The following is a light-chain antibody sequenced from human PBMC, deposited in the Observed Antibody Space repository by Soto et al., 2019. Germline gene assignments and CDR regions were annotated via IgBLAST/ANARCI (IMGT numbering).Light chain of an antibody. CDR2: AAS. CDR1: QSNSNL. J-gene: IGKJ4*01. CDR3: PQSHRSPFT. Sequence: IQITQSPSTLSTPVGDRVPLTCRASQSNSNLLAWYKQKPGEAPELQIYAASTLQSGVPSRFSGSGSGTDFTLTISRLQPEYSAAYYCPQSHRSPFTFGRGTKVDIK. V-gene: IGKV1-5*01.